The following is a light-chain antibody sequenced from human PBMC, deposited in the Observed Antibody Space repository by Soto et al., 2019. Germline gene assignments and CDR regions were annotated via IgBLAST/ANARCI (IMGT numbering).Light chain of an antibody. Sequence: EIGLTQSPGTLSLSPGERATLSCRASQSVSNNYLAWYQQKPGQAPRLLIYGASSRATGIPDRFSGSGSGTDFTLTISRLEPEDFAVYYCQQYGSSPPITFGQGTRLEIK. V-gene: IGKV3-20*01. CDR1: QSVSNNY. CDR2: GAS. CDR3: QQYGSSPPIT. J-gene: IGKJ5*01.